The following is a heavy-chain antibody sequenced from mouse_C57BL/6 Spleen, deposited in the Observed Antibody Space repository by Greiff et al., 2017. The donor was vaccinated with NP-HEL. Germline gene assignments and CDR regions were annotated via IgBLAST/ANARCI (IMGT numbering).Heavy chain of an antibody. V-gene: IGHV5-4*01. CDR2: ISDGGSYT. J-gene: IGHJ2*01. Sequence: EVKVVESGGGLVKPGGSLKLSCAASGFTFSSYAMSWVRQTPEKRLEWVATISDGGSYTYYPDNVKGRFTISRDNAKNNLYLQMSHLKSEDTAMYYCARDQITTVVPYYFDYWGQGTTLTVSS. CDR3: ARDQITTVVPYYFDY. D-gene: IGHD1-1*01. CDR1: GFTFSSYA.